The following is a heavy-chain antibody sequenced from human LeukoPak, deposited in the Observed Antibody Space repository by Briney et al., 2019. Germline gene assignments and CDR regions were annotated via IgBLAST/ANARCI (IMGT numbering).Heavy chain of an antibody. Sequence: PSETLSLTCAVYGGSFSGYYWSWIRQPPGKGLEWIGEINHSGSTNYNPSLKSRVTISVDTSKNQFSLKLSSVTAADTAVYYCARDSVVTAVRYYYYGMDVWGQGTTVTVSS. D-gene: IGHD2-21*02. CDR1: GGSFSGYY. V-gene: IGHV4-34*01. CDR2: INHSGST. CDR3: ARDSVVTAVRYYYYGMDV. J-gene: IGHJ6*02.